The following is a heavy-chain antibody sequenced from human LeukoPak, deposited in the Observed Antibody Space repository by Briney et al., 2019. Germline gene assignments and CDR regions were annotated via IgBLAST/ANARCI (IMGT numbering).Heavy chain of an antibody. Sequence: GKSLKISCKGSGYSFSTYWIGWVRQMPGKGLEWMGVIYPGDSDTRYSPSFEGQVTISADKSISTAYLQWSSLKASDTAIYYCAVARYCSGGSCYWWFDPWGQGTLVTVSS. CDR1: GYSFSTYW. CDR2: IYPGDSDT. J-gene: IGHJ5*02. V-gene: IGHV5-51*01. CDR3: AVARYCSGGSCYWWFDP. D-gene: IGHD2-15*01.